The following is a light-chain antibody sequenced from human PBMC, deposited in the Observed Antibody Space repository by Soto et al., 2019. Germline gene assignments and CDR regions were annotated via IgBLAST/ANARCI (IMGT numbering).Light chain of an antibody. V-gene: IGKV4-1*01. Sequence: DIVMTQSPDSLSASLGERATISCRPSQTLLYSSNNKNYLAWFQQKPGQPPKLLIYCASTRHSGVPDRFSGSGSGTDFTLTISGLQAEDVAIYYCQQYYSIPVTFGQGPRLEIK. J-gene: IGKJ5*01. CDR1: QTLLYSSNNKNY. CDR2: CAS. CDR3: QQYYSIPVT.